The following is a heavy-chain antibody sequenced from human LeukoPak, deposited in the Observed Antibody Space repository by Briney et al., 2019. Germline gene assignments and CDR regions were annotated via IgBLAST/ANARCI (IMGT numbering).Heavy chain of an antibody. Sequence: ASVKVSCKAFGYTFTSYGISWVRQAPGQGLEWVGWISAYNGHTNYAQKLQGRVTMATDTSTSTGCMELKSLRSDDTAVYYCARGSYLDYWGQGTLVTVSS. V-gene: IGHV1-18*01. CDR2: ISAYNGHT. CDR3: ARGSYLDY. J-gene: IGHJ4*02. CDR1: GYTFTSYG. D-gene: IGHD3-10*01.